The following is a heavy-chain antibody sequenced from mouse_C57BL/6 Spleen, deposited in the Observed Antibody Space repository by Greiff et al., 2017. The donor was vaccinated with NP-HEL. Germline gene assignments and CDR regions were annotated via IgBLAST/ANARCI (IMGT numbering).Heavy chain of an antibody. J-gene: IGHJ3*01. CDR2: IYPSDSET. Sequence: VQLQQPGAELVRPGSSVKLSCKASGYTFTSYWMDWVKQRPGQGLEWIGNIYPSDSETHYNQKFKDKATLTVDKSSSTAYMQLSSLTSEDSAVYYCARGGGYDGYSPFAYWGQGTLVTVSA. CDR3: ARGGGYDGYSPFAY. V-gene: IGHV1-61*01. CDR1: GYTFTSYW. D-gene: IGHD2-3*01.